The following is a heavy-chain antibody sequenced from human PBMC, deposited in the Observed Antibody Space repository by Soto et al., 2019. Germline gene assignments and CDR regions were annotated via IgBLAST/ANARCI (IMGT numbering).Heavy chain of an antibody. CDR3: AKGSVTPTYEGYYYGMDV. V-gene: IGHV3-72*01. D-gene: IGHD2-21*02. J-gene: IGHJ6*02. Sequence: EVQLVESGGGLVQPGGSLRLSCAASGFTFSDHYMDWVRQAPGKGLEWVGRTRNKANSYTTEYAASVKGRFTISRDDSKNSLYLQMNSLRAEDTAVYYCAKGSVTPTYEGYYYGMDVWGQGTTVTVSS. CDR2: TRNKANSYTT. CDR1: GFTFSDHY.